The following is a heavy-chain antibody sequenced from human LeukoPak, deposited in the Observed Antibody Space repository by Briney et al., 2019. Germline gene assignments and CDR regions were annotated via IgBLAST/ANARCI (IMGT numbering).Heavy chain of an antibody. CDR1: GGTFISYA. CDR3: ARDRGGPNLYYFDY. J-gene: IGHJ4*02. V-gene: IGHV1-69*13. CDR2: IIPIFGTA. Sequence: GASVKVSCKASGGTFISYAISWVRQAPGQGLEWMGGIIPIFGTANYAQKFQGRVTITADESTSKAYMELSSLRSEDTAVYYCARDRGGPNLYYFDYWGQGTLVTVSP. D-gene: IGHD2-15*01.